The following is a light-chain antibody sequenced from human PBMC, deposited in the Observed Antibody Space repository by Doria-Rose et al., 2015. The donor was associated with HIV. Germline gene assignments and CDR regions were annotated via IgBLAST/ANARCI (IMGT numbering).Light chain of an antibody. CDR2: WAS. V-gene: IGKV4-1*01. CDR3: QQYYDTPS. Sequence: DIQVTQSPESLGMSLGERATLNCKSNQSLLYTSKNYLAWYQQKPGQPPKLLISWASTRQSGVPARFSGSGSGTDFTLTISSLEAEDVAVYYCQQYYDTPSFGPGTTVDIK. CDR1: QSLLYTSKNY. J-gene: IGKJ3*01.